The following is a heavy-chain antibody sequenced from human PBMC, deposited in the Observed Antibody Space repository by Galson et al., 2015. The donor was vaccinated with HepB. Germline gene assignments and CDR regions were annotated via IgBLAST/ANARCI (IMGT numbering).Heavy chain of an antibody. CDR1: GFTFSSYA. CDR2: ISYDGSNK. V-gene: IGHV3-30-3*01. Sequence: SLRLSCAASGFTFSSYAMHWVRQAPGKGLEWVAVISYDGSNKYYADSVKGRFTISRDNSKNTLYLQMNSLRAEDTAVYYCARGRDGYNLAYWGQGTLVTVSS. J-gene: IGHJ4*02. D-gene: IGHD5-24*01. CDR3: ARGRDGYNLAY.